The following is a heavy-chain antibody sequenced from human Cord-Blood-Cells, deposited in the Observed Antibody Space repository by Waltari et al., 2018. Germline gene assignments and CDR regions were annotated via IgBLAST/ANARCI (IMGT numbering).Heavy chain of an antibody. CDR1: GYTFTSYD. D-gene: IGHD1-1*01. J-gene: IGHJ5*02. CDR3: ARSTLGNDPHWRLHNWVDP. V-gene: IGHV1-8*02. Sequence: QVQLVQSGAEVKKPGASVKVSCKASGYTFTSYDINWVRQATGQGLEWMGWVNPASGKRGYAQKFQGGGTVTRNTPISTAYMELRGLRSEDTAVYYCARSTLGNDPHWRLHNWVDPWGQGTLVTVSS. CDR2: VNPASGKR.